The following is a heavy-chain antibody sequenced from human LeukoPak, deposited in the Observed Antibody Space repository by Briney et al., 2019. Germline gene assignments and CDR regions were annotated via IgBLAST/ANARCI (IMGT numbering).Heavy chain of an antibody. V-gene: IGHV3-21*06. D-gene: IGHD3-10*01. J-gene: IGHJ4*02. Sequence: KPGGSLRLSCEASGFTFSSISMNWVRQAPGKGLEWVSSISPDGETTYHADSVEGRFTTSRDNAKSSLYLQMNSLRAEDTALYYCTRDFPIPCLVRGIIIYGLIDYWGQGTLVTVSS. CDR1: GFTFSSIS. CDR3: TRDFPIPCLVRGIIIYGLIDY. CDR2: ISPDGETT.